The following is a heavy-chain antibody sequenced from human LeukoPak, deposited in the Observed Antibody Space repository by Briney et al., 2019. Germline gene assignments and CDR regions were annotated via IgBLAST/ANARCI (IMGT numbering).Heavy chain of an antibody. V-gene: IGHV4-30-4*01. D-gene: IGHD3-10*01. CDR1: GGSISGGDYY. Sequence: PSQTLSLTCTVSGGSISGGDYYWSWIRQPPGKGLEWIGYIYYSGSTYYNPSLKSRVTISVDTSKNQFSLKLSSVTAADTAVYYCARAPMVRGAGAFDIWGQGTMVTVSS. J-gene: IGHJ3*02. CDR2: IYYSGST. CDR3: ARAPMVRGAGAFDI.